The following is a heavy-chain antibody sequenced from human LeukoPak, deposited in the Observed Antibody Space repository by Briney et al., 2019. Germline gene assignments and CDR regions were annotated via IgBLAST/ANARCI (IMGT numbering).Heavy chain of an antibody. Sequence: SETLSLTCAVSGYSISSGYYWGWIRQPPGKGLEWIGSIYHSGSTYYNPSLKSRVTISVDTSKNQFSLKLSSVTAADTAVYYCARVSPRMYRDGQRKYYSDYFGQGTLVAVSS. CDR1: GYSISSGYY. J-gene: IGHJ4*02. D-gene: IGHD5-24*01. CDR2: IYHSGST. CDR3: ARVSPRMYRDGQRKYYSDY. V-gene: IGHV4-38-2*01.